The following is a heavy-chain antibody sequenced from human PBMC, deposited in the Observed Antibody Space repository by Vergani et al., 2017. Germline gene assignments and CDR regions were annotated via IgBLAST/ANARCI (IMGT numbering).Heavy chain of an antibody. Sequence: EVQLLESGGGLVQPGGSLRLTCAASEFTFSNYAMNWVRQAPGKGLEWVSGISGSGVSAYYTDSVKGRFTISRDNSKNMLYLQMNSLRAEDTAVYYCAIQGAAAADYWGQGTLVTVSS. CDR1: EFTFSNYA. CDR2: ISGSGVSA. D-gene: IGHD6-13*01. J-gene: IGHJ4*02. V-gene: IGHV3-23*01. CDR3: AIQGAAAADY.